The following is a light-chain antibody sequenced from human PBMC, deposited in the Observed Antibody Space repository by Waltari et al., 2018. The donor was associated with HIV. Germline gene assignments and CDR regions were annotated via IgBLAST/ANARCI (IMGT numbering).Light chain of an antibody. CDR2: DVK. CDR1: NNDIGLFNY. CDR3: SSSSSSGSVL. Sequence: QSALTQPVSVSGSPGVSTTISCVGTNNDIGLFNYVSWYRHQPDTPPQLVIYDVKSRPSGVSSRFAGSKSGNTASLTISGLQTDDEGHYYYSSSSSSGSVLFGGGTKVTV. J-gene: IGLJ3*02. V-gene: IGLV2-14*01.